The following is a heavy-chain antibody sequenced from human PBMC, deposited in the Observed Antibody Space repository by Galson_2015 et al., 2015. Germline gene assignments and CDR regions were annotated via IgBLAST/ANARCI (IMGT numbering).Heavy chain of an antibody. CDR3: ARDRWFGELWALDAFDI. Sequence: SLRLSCAASGFTFSSYSMNWVRQAPGKGLEWVSSISSSSSYIYYADSVKGRFTISRDNAKNSLYLQMNSLRAEDTAVYYCARDRWFGELWALDAFDIWGQGTMVTVSS. D-gene: IGHD3-10*01. CDR2: ISSSSSYI. V-gene: IGHV3-21*01. J-gene: IGHJ3*02. CDR1: GFTFSSYS.